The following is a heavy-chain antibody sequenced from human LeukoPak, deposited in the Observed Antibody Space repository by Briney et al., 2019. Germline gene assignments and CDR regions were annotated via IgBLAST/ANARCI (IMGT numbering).Heavy chain of an antibody. J-gene: IGHJ4*02. CDR2: IYFSGNT. Sequence: SETLSLTCTVSGGSISSSSYYWGWIRQPPGKGLEWIGTIYFSGNTYYNPSLKSRVTISVDTSKNQFSLKLSSVTAADTAVYYCARVSGPGVTTALDYWGQGTLVTVSS. CDR3: ARVSGPGVTTALDY. V-gene: IGHV4-39*07. D-gene: IGHD4-17*01. CDR1: GGSISSSSYY.